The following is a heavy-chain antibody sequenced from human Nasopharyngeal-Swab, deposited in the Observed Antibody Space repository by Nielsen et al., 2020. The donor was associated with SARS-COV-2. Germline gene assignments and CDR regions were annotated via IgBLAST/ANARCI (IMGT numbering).Heavy chain of an antibody. D-gene: IGHD4-17*01. CDR2: IYYIGST. V-gene: IGHV4-59*08. J-gene: IGHJ4*02. CDR3: ARHTVATPISHYFDY. CDR1: GGSISSYY. Sequence: SETLSLTCPVSGGSISSYYWSWIRQPPGKGLEWIGYIYYIGSTNYNPSLKSRVTISVDTSKNQFSLKLSSVTAADTAVYYCARHTVATPISHYFDYWGQGTLVTVSS.